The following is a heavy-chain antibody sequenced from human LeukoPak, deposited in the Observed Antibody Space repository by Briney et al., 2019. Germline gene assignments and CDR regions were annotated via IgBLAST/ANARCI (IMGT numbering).Heavy chain of an antibody. CDR1: GFTFSSYG. V-gene: IGHV3-30*03. J-gene: IGHJ6*02. CDR3: AMTVAVAGTHYGMDV. D-gene: IGHD6-19*01. CDR2: ISYDGSNK. Sequence: GGSLRLSCAASGFTFSSYGMHWVRQAPGKGLEWVAAISYDGSNKYYADSVKGRFTISRDNSKNTLYLQMNSLRAEDTAVYYCAMTVAVAGTHYGMDVWGQGTTVTVSS.